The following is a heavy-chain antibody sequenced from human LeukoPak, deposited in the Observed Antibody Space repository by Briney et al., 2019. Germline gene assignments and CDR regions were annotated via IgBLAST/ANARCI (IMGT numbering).Heavy chain of an antibody. CDR3: ARVDGSGNSIFDY. V-gene: IGHV3-74*01. D-gene: IGHD3-22*01. CDR2: LNPDGRST. Sequence: SGGSLRLSCAASGFTFNNYWMLWVRQAPGQGLVWVSRLNPDGRSTNYADSVKGRFTISRDNAKNTLYLQMNSLRAEDTAIYYCARVDGSGNSIFDYWGQGTLVPVSS. J-gene: IGHJ4*02. CDR1: GFTFNNYW.